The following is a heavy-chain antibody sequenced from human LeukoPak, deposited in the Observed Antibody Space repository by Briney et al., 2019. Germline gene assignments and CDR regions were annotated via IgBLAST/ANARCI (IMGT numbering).Heavy chain of an antibody. CDR1: GYTFTSYY. CDR3: AREFRVEAAGPARDDY. V-gene: IGHV1-46*01. D-gene: IGHD6-13*01. Sequence: ASVKVSCKASGYTFTSYYMHWVRQAPGQGLEWMGIINPSGGSTSYAQKFQGRVTMNRDTSTSTVYMELSSLRSEDTAVYYFAREFRVEAAGPARDDYWGQGTLVTVSS. CDR2: INPSGGST. J-gene: IGHJ4*02.